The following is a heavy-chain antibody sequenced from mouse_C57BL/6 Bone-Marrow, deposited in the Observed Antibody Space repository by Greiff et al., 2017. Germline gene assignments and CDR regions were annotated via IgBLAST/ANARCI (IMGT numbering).Heavy chain of an antibody. D-gene: IGHD3-2*02. CDR2: IYPGGGYT. CDR1: GYTFTNYW. J-gene: IGHJ3*01. Sequence: QVQLQQSGAELVRPGTSVKMSCKASGYTFTNYWIGWAKQRPGHGLEWIGVIYPGGGYTNYNEKFKGKATLTADKSSSTAYMQFSSLTSEDSASYYCARSGYAWFAYWGQGTLVTVSA. V-gene: IGHV1-63*01. CDR3: ARSGYAWFAY.